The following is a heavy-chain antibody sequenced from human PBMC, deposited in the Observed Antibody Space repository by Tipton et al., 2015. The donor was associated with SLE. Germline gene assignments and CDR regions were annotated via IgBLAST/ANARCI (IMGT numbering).Heavy chain of an antibody. D-gene: IGHD6-13*01. J-gene: IGHJ4*02. Sequence: TLSLTCTVSGGSISSSSYYWSWIRQPPGKGLEWIGYIYYSGSTNYNPSLKSRVTISVDTSKNQFSLKPSSVTAADTAVYYCAREAAAEGVGFDYWGQGTLVTVSS. CDR1: GGSISSSSYY. CDR3: AREAAAEGVGFDY. CDR2: IYYSGST. V-gene: IGHV4-61*01.